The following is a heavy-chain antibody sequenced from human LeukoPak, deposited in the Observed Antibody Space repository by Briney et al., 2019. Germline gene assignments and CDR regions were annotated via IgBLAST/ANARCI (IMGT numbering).Heavy chain of an antibody. J-gene: IGHJ3*02. D-gene: IGHD2-2*01. Sequence: SETLSLICTVSGGSISSYYWSWIRQPPGKGLEWIGYIYYSGSTNYNPSLKSRVTISVDTSKNQFSLKLSSVTAADTAVYYCARGGIVVVPAAPDDAFDIWGQGTMVTVSS. CDR2: IYYSGST. CDR1: GGSISSYY. CDR3: ARGGIVVVPAAPDDAFDI. V-gene: IGHV4-59*01.